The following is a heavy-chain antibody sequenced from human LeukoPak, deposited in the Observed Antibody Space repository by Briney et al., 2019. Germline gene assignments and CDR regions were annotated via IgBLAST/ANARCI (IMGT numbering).Heavy chain of an antibody. D-gene: IGHD1-14*01. CDR2: INADGSTA. CDR3: VVVVEPPDSDGFDV. J-gene: IGHJ3*01. CDR1: GFTFGNSW. V-gene: IGHV3-74*01. Sequence: GGSLRLSCAASGFTFGNSWVHWVRQAPGKGLVWVSLINADGSTATYADSVKGRFTISRDNAKNTLSLQMNSLTIEDTAVYYCVVVVEPPDSDGFDVWGQGTMITVSS.